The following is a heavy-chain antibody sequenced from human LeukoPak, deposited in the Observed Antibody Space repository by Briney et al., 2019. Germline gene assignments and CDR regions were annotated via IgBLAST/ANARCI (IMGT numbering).Heavy chain of an antibody. J-gene: IGHJ4*02. CDR2: IKGDGSST. V-gene: IGHV3-74*01. D-gene: IGHD6-13*01. CDR3: ARGASTWYGY. Sequence: PGGSLRLSCAASGFTFSTYWMHWVRQAPGKGLVWVSRIKGDGSSTSYADSVKGRFTISRDNANNTLYLQMNGLRAEDTATYYCARGASTWYGYWGQGTLVTVSS. CDR1: GFTFSTYW.